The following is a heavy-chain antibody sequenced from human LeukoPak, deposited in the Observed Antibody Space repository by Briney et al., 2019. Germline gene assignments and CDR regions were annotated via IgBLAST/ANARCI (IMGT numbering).Heavy chain of an antibody. CDR1: GGSISSGSYY. CDR2: IYTRLST. D-gene: IGHD3-22*01. CDR3: ARAPKYYYDSSGYSYYYFDY. J-gene: IGHJ4*02. V-gene: IGHV4-61*02. Sequence: PSHTLSLTCTVSGGSISSGSYYWSWIRQPAGKGLEWIGRIYTRLSTNYNPSLKSRVTISVDTSKNQFSLKLSSVTAADTAVYYCARAPKYYYDSSGYSYYYFDYWGQGTLVTVSS.